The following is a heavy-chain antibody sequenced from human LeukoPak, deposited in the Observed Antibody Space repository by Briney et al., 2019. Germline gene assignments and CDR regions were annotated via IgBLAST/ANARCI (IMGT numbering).Heavy chain of an antibody. J-gene: IGHJ4*02. D-gene: IGHD2-2*01. Sequence: GGSLRLSCAASGFTFSSYDMHWVRQATGKGLEWVSAIGTAGDTYYPGSVKGRFTISRENAKNSLYLQMNSLRAGDTAVYYCARYQSAIGFDYWGQGTLVTVSS. CDR3: ARYQSAIGFDY. V-gene: IGHV3-13*01. CDR1: GFTFSSYD. CDR2: IGTAGDT.